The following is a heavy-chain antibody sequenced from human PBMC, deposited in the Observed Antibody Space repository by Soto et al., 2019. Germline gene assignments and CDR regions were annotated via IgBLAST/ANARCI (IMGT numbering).Heavy chain of an antibody. J-gene: IGHJ4*02. Sequence: SETLSLTCTVSGGSISSSSYYWGWIRQPPGKGLEWIGSIYYSGSTYYNPSLKSRVTISVDTSKNQFSLKLSSVTAADTAVYYCARQGLKYSRGQAHDYWGQGTLVNLFS. D-gene: IGHD6-19*01. CDR2: IYYSGST. V-gene: IGHV4-39*01. CDR1: GGSISSSSYY. CDR3: ARQGLKYSRGQAHDY.